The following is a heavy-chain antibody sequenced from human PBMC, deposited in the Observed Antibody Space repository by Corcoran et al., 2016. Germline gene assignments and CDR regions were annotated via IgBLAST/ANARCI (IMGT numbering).Heavy chain of an antibody. J-gene: IGHJ5*02. D-gene: IGHD3-3*01. Sequence: QVQLQQWGAGLLKPSETLSLTCAVYGGSFSGYYWSWLRQPPGKGLEWIGEINHSGSTNYNPSLKSRVTISVDTSKNQFSLKLSSVTAADTAVYYCARGYYDFWSGYCNWFDPWGQGTLVTVSS. CDR3: ARGYYDFWSGYCNWFDP. CDR2: INHSGST. CDR1: GGSFSGYY. V-gene: IGHV4-34*01.